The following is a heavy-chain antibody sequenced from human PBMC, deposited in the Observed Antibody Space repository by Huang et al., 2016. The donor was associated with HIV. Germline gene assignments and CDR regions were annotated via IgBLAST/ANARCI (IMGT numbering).Heavy chain of an antibody. V-gene: IGHV3-30*18. CDR2: ISYDGSRE. CDR1: GFTFNKFD. CDR3: AKDGRGSGTYYDYFEY. Sequence: QVQLVESGGGVVQPGRSLRLSCAAFGFTFNKFDMHWVRQAPGKGVEWVAVISYDGSREYHADSVRGRFTIARDNSKNTVHLQMNSLRVEDTAVYYCAKDGRGSGTYYDYFEYWGQGTLVTVSS. D-gene: IGHD1-26*01. J-gene: IGHJ4*02.